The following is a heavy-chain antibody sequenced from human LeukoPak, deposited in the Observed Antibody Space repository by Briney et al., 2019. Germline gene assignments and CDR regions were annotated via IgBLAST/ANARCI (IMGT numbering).Heavy chain of an antibody. CDR3: ATEMVRGRILNYNYYGMDV. Sequence: ASVKVSCTVSGYTLTELSLFWVRQAPGKGPEWMGGVDREDGEPFYAPEFQGRVTMTEDTSTDTAYMDLSSLTAEDTAVYYCATEMVRGRILNYNYYGMDVWGQGTTVTVSS. D-gene: IGHD3-10*01. CDR1: GYTLTELS. V-gene: IGHV1-24*01. J-gene: IGHJ6*02. CDR2: VDREDGEP.